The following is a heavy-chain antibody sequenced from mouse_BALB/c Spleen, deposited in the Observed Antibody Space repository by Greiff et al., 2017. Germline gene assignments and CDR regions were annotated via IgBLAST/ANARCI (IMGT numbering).Heavy chain of an antibody. D-gene: IGHD2-14*01. Sequence: QVQLQQSGAELMKPGASVKISCKATGYTFSSYWIEWVKQRPGHGLEWIGEILPGSGSTNYNEKFKGKATFTADTSSNTAYMQLSSLTSEDSAVYCCARRREYDWFAYWGQGTLVTVSA. V-gene: IGHV1-9*01. CDR1: GYTFSSYW. CDR3: ARRREYDWFAY. CDR2: ILPGSGST. J-gene: IGHJ3*01.